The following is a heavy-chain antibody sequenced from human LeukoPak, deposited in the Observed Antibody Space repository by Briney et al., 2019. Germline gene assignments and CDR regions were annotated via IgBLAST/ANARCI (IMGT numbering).Heavy chain of an antibody. CDR2: IIPILGIA. CDR1: VGTFSIYA. Sequence: ASVNVSSTASVGTFSIYAISWVRQAPGQGHEWMGRIIPILGIANYAQKCQGRVTITADKATSTAYMELSSLRSEDTAVYYCARGSMTTVVTENWFDPWGQGTLVTVSS. CDR3: ARGSMTTVVTENWFDP. V-gene: IGHV1-69*04. J-gene: IGHJ5*02. D-gene: IGHD4-23*01.